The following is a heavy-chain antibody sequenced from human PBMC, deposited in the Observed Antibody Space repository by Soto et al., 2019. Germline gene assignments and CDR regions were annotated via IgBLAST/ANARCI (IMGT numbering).Heavy chain of an antibody. Sequence: GGSLRLSCAASGFTFSSYAMSWVRQAPWKGLVWVSRINSDGSSTSYADSVKGRFTISRDNAKNTLYLQMNSLRAEDTAVYYCARDYYDILTGQDSYGMDVWGQGTTVTVSS. CDR2: INSDGSST. CDR1: GFTFSSYA. CDR3: ARDYYDILTGQDSYGMDV. D-gene: IGHD3-9*01. J-gene: IGHJ6*02. V-gene: IGHV3-74*01.